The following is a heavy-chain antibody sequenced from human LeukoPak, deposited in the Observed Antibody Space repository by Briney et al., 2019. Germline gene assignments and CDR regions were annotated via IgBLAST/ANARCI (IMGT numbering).Heavy chain of an antibody. CDR1: GYTFTSYG. CDR2: ISAYNGNT. V-gene: IGHV1-18*04. D-gene: IGHD2-15*01. J-gene: IGHJ4*02. CDR3: ARSPRSVVVVAATPYDY. Sequence: GASVKVSCKASGYTFTSYGISWERQAPGQGLEWMGWISAYNGNTNYAQKLQGRVTMTTDTSTSTAYMELRSLRSDDTAVYYCARSPRSVVVVAATPYDYWGQGTLVTVSS.